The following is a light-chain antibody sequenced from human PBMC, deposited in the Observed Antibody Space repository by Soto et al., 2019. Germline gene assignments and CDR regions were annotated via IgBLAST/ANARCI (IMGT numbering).Light chain of an antibody. CDR1: SSDVGGYAY. J-gene: IGLJ2*01. V-gene: IGLV2-14*01. CDR2: EVS. CDR3: SSYTSRTTPV. Sequence: QSALTQPASVSGSPGQTITICCTGTSSDVGGYAYVSWYQQYPGKVPKLVISEVSNRPSGVSHRFSGSRSGNTASLTISGLQAEDEADYHCSSYTSRTTPVFGGGTKLTVL.